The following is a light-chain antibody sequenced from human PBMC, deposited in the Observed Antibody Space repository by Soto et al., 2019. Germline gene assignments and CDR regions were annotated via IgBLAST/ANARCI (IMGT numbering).Light chain of an antibody. Sequence: EIVMTQSPATLSVSPGERATLSCRASQSVSSNLAWYQQKPGQAPRLLIYGASTRATGIPARFSGSGSGTEFTLTFSSLQSEDSAVYYCQQYNNWPPMYTFGQGTKLELQ. V-gene: IGKV3-15*01. CDR1: QSVSSN. CDR3: QQYNNWPPMYT. CDR2: GAS. J-gene: IGKJ2*01.